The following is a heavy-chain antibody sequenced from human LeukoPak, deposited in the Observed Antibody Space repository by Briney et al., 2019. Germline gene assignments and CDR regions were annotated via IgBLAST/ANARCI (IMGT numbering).Heavy chain of an antibody. Sequence: ASVKVSCKASGGTFSSYAISWVRQAPGQGLEWMGWISAYNGNTNYAQKLQGRVTMTTDTSTSTAYMELRSLRSDDTAVYYCARASRYSSSWRYNDAFDIWGQGTMVTVSS. V-gene: IGHV1-18*01. D-gene: IGHD6-13*01. CDR2: ISAYNGNT. CDR1: GGTFSSYA. J-gene: IGHJ3*02. CDR3: ARASRYSSSWRYNDAFDI.